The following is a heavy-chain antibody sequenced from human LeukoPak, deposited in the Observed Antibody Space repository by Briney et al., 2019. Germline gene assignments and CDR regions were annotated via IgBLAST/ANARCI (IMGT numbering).Heavy chain of an antibody. J-gene: IGHJ4*02. CDR2: IDQDVREK. D-gene: IGHD4-23*01. V-gene: IGHV3-7*05. CDR3: ATGGSVGGRFGY. CDR1: GFTFSAYW. Sequence: PGRSLRLSCAASGFTFSAYWMSCVRQAPGKWLEWLANIDQDVREKYYVDSVKGRFTISRDNAKNSLYLQMSSLRAEDTALYYCATGGSVGGRFGYWGQGTLVTVSS.